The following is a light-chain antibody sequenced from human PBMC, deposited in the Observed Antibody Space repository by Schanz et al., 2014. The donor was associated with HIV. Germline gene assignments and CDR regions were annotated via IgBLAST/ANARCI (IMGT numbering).Light chain of an antibody. Sequence: QSVLTQPASVSGSPGQSITISCTGTSSDIGAYNYVSWYQQHPGKAPKLIISDVSNRPSGVSNRFSGSKSGNTASLTISGLQAEDEADYYCTSYASSRSMVFGTGTKLTVL. CDR1: SSDIGAYNY. J-gene: IGLJ1*01. V-gene: IGLV2-14*03. CDR3: TSYASSRSMV. CDR2: DVS.